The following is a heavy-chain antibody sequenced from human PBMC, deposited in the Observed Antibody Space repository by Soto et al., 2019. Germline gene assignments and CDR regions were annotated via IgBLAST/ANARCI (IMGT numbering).Heavy chain of an antibody. V-gene: IGHV4-59*01. D-gene: IGHD2-21*02. CDR1: GGSISSYY. CDR3: ARASTVVVTAILAFDY. Sequence: QVQLQESGPGLVKPSETLSLTCTVSGGSISSYYWSWIRQPPGKGLEWIGYIYYSGSTNYNPSLTSRVTIAVDTSKNQFSLKLSSVTAADTAVYYCARASTVVVTAILAFDYGGQGTLVTVSS. J-gene: IGHJ4*02. CDR2: IYYSGST.